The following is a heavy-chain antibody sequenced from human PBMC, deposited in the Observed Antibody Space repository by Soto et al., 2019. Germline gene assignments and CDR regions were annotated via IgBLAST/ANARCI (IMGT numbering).Heavy chain of an antibody. CDR2: FDPEDGET. D-gene: IGHD3-10*01. V-gene: IGHV1-24*01. Sequence: ASVKVSCKVSGYTLTELSMHWVRQAPGQGLEWMGGFDPEDGETIYAQKFQGRVTMTEDTSTDTAYMELSSLRSGDTAVYYCAKLSLLWFGSAGGTFDYWGQGTLVTVSS. CDR3: AKLSLLWFGSAGGTFDY. J-gene: IGHJ4*02. CDR1: GYTLTELS.